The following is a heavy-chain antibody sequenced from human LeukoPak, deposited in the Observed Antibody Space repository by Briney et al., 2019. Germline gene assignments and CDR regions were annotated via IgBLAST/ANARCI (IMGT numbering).Heavy chain of an antibody. CDR2: IKSKTDGGTT. V-gene: IGHV3-15*01. J-gene: IGHJ4*02. Sequence: GGSLRLSRAASGFTFSNAWMSWVRQAPGKGLEWVGRIKSKTDGGTTDYAAPVKGRFTISRDDSKNTLYLQMNSLKTEDTAVYYCAKDRGYSSSFFNYWGQGTLVTVSS. CDR1: GFTFSNAW. D-gene: IGHD6-13*01. CDR3: AKDRGYSSSFFNY.